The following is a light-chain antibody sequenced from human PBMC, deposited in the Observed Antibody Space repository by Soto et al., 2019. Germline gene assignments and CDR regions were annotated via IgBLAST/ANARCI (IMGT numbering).Light chain of an antibody. V-gene: IGLV2-14*01. Sequence: QSALTQPASVSGSLGQSITISCTGTTSDVGGYNYVSWYQQHPGKAPILMIYEVTNLPSGVSNRFSGSKSGNTASLTISGLQVEDEAEYFCGSYTGSITYVFGTGTKLTVL. J-gene: IGLJ1*01. CDR1: TSDVGGYNY. CDR2: EVT. CDR3: GSYTGSITYV.